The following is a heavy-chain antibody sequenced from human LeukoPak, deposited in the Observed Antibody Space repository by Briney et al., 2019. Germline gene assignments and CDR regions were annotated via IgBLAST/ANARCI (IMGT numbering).Heavy chain of an antibody. Sequence: PGGSLRLSCAASGFTFRSYAMSWVRQAPGKGLEWVSAITGSGGSTYYVDFVKGRFTISRDNSKNTLYLQMNSLRAEDTALYFCAKDYDFWSGGFKWYFDLWGRGTLVTVSS. CDR1: GFTFRSYA. V-gene: IGHV3-23*01. D-gene: IGHD3-3*01. CDR3: AKDYDFWSGGFKWYFDL. J-gene: IGHJ2*01. CDR2: ITGSGGST.